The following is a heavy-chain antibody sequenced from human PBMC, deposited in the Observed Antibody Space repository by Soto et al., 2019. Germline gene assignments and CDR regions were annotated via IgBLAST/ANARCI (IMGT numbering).Heavy chain of an antibody. J-gene: IGHJ6*02. CDR3: ARDEFGVLRFLEWLYTPTYYYYGMDV. V-gene: IGHV3-33*01. Sequence: PGGSLRLSCAASGFTFSSYGMHWVRQAPGKGLEWVAVIWYDGSNKYYADSVKGRFTISRDNSKNTLYLQMNSLRAEDTAVYYCARDEFGVLRFLEWLYTPTYYYYGMDVWGQGTTVTVSS. D-gene: IGHD3-3*01. CDR1: GFTFSSYG. CDR2: IWYDGSNK.